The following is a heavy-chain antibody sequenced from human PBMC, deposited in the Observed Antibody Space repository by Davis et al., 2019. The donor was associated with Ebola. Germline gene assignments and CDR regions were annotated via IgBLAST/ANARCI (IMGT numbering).Heavy chain of an antibody. V-gene: IGHV3-30-3*01. CDR3: ARDRSWNDAFDL. CDR2: ISYDGNNK. J-gene: IGHJ3*01. D-gene: IGHD1-1*01. Sequence: GESLKISCAASGFTFSNHPMYWVRQAPGKGLEWVALISYDGNNKYYADYADSVKGRLTISRDNSKNTLYLQMNSLRPEDTAVYYCARDRSWNDAFDLWGQGTMVTVSS. CDR1: GFTFSNHP.